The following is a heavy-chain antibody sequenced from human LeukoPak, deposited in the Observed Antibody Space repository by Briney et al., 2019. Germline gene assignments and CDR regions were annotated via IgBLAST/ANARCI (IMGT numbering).Heavy chain of an antibody. D-gene: IGHD1-26*01. Sequence: GGSLRLSCAASGFTFSSYSMNWVRQAPGKGLEWVSSISSSSSYIYYADSVKGRFTISRDNAKNSLYLQMNSLRAEDTAVYYCARDRCELPFDYWGQGTLVTVSS. V-gene: IGHV3-21*01. CDR2: ISSSSSYI. CDR1: GFTFSSYS. J-gene: IGHJ4*02. CDR3: ARDRCELPFDY.